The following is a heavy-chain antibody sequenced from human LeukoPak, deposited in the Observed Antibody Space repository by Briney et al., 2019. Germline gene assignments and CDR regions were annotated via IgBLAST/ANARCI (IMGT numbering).Heavy chain of an antibody. CDR2: IEQDGSEK. J-gene: IGHJ4*02. Sequence: GGSLRLSCAASGXTFRSSWMSWVRQAPGKGLEWVANIEQDGSEKYYVDSVKGRFTISRDNAENSLYLQMNSLRAEDTAVYYCARGLLLLDYWGQGTLVTVSS. CDR3: ARGLLLLDY. D-gene: IGHD2-15*01. CDR1: GXTFRSSW. V-gene: IGHV3-7*05.